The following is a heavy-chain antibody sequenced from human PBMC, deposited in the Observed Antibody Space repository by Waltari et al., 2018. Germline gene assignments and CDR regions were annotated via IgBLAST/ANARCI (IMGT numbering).Heavy chain of an antibody. V-gene: IGHV3-7*01. Sequence: EVQLVESGGGLVQPGGSLRLSCAASGFTFSIYWMRWVRQAPGKGLEWVANIKQDGSEKYYVDSVKGRFTISRDNAKNSLYLQMNSLRAEDTAVYYCARGPPYRDISFDYWGQGTLVTVSS. CDR1: GFTFSIYW. CDR3: ARGPPYRDISFDY. D-gene: IGHD5-12*01. J-gene: IGHJ4*02. CDR2: IKQDGSEK.